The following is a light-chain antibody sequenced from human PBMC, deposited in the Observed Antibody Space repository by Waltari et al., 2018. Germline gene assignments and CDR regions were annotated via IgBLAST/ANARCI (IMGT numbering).Light chain of an antibody. Sequence: EIVMTQSPATLSVSPGDRATLSCRASQSVSSHVAWYQQKPGQAPRLLIYSASTRATGIPARFSGSGSGTEFTLTISSLQSEDFAVYYCQQYNDRRTFGQGTKVEI. CDR3: QQYNDRRT. V-gene: IGKV3-15*01. CDR2: SAS. J-gene: IGKJ1*01. CDR1: QSVSSH.